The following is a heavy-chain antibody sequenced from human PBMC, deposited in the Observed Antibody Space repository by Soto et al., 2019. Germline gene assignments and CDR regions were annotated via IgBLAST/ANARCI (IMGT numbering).Heavy chain of an antibody. CDR1: GFTFTSSA. J-gene: IGHJ6*02. Sequence: PWPSVKVSCKASGFTFTSSAVQWVRQARGQRLEWIGWIVVGSGNTNYAQKFQERVTITRDTSASTAYMELSSLRSEDTAVYYCASFGYNWNDGLYYYGMDVWGQGTTVTVSS. CDR2: IVVGSGNT. D-gene: IGHD1-1*01. V-gene: IGHV1-58*01. CDR3: ASFGYNWNDGLYYYGMDV.